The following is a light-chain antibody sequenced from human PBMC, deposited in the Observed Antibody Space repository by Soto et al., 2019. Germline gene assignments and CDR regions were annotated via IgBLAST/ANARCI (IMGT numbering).Light chain of an antibody. CDR1: QDIGGY. V-gene: IGKV1-9*01. CDR3: QQYKSYPLT. CDR2: AAS. Sequence: DIQLTQSPAFLSASVGERVTITCRASQDIGGYLAWYQQKPGKAPKLLMYAASTLQRGVPSRFSGSGSETEFTLTISSLQPEDYAIYHCQQYKSYPLTFGGGTKVEIK. J-gene: IGKJ4*01.